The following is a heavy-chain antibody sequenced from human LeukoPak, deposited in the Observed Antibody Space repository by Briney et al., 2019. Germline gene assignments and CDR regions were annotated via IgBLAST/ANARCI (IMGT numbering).Heavy chain of an antibody. J-gene: IGHJ3*02. Sequence: ASMKVSCKASGYTFTGYYMHWVRQAPGQGLEWMGWINPNSGGTNFAQRFQGRVTMTRDTSISTAYMELSRLRSDDTAVYYCARGWTYYAFDIWGQGTMVTVSS. CDR2: INPNSGGT. CDR3: ARGWTYYAFDI. CDR1: GYTFTGYY. D-gene: IGHD2-8*01. V-gene: IGHV1-2*02.